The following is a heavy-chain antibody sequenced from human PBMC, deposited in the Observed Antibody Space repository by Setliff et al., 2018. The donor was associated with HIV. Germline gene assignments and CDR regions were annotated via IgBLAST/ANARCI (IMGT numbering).Heavy chain of an antibody. CDR3: ARGIKLVGGVIVGSMDV. J-gene: IGHJ6*03. CDR2: MNPNSGNT. CDR1: GYTFTTYD. D-gene: IGHD3-16*02. Sequence: GASVKVSCKASGYTFTTYDINWVRQATGQGLEWMGWMNPNSGNTGYAQEIQGRVTMTRNTSISTAYMELSSLRSEDTAVYYCARGIKLVGGVIVGSMDVWGKGTTGTVSS. V-gene: IGHV1-8*02.